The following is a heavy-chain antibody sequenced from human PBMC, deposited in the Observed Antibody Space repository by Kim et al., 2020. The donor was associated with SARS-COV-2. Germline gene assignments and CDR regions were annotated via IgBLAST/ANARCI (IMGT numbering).Heavy chain of an antibody. D-gene: IGHD2-2*01. V-gene: IGHV4-39*02. CDR3: ARLKRSSVAPAAYFQH. CDR1: GASVIGGTYY. Sequence: SETLSLTYTVSGASVIGGTYYWGWIRQPPGKELEWIGHIFYSGTAYYNGSLRSRVNISIDTSRNNFSLKLTSVTAADTAVYYCARLKRSSVAPAAYFQHWGQGTLVTVSS. J-gene: IGHJ1*01. CDR2: IFYSGTA.